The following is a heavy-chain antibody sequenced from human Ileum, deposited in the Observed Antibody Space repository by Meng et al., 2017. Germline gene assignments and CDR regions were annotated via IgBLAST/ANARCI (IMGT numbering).Heavy chain of an antibody. CDR1: DGSIGSAAYY. D-gene: IGHD2-2*01. Sequence: QVQLQESGPGLVKVSQTLSLTCTVSDGSIGSAAYYWTWIRQHPAKGLEWIGYIHYTGSTSYNPSLESRTSTSIDTSNNQFSLKVTSVTAADTAVYYCARGVSAAGLFDNWGPGTLVTVSS. CDR2: IHYTGST. CDR3: ARGVSAAGLFDN. J-gene: IGHJ4*02. V-gene: IGHV4-31*03.